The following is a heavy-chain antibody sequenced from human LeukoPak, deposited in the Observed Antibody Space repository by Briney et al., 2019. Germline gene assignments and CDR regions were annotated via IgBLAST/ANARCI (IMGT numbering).Heavy chain of an antibody. CDR1: GGSISSYY. Sequence: SETLSLTCTVSGGSISSYYWSWIRQPPGKGLEWIGYIYYSGSTNYNPSLKSRVTISVDTSKNQFSLKLSSVTAADTAVYYCARGDYDYVWGSYRNFDYWGQGTLVTVSS. V-gene: IGHV4-59*08. CDR3: ARGDYDYVWGSYRNFDY. CDR2: IYYSGST. D-gene: IGHD3-16*02. J-gene: IGHJ4*02.